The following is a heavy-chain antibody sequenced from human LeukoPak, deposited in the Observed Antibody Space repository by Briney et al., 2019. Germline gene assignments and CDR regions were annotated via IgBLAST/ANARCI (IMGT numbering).Heavy chain of an antibody. CDR2: LYYSGST. V-gene: IGHV4-39*01. D-gene: IGHD6-13*01. CDR3: ASRRLAAAGMGYFDC. J-gene: IGHJ4*02. CDR1: GGSISSSNYY. Sequence: SETLSLTCTVSGGSISSSNYYWGWIRQPPGKGLEWIGSLYYSGSTYYNPSLKSRVTISVDTSKNQFSLKLSSVTAADTAVYYCASRRLAAAGMGYFDCWGKGTLVTVSS.